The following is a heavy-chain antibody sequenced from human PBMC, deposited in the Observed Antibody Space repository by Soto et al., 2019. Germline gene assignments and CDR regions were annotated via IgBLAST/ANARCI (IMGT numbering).Heavy chain of an antibody. J-gene: IGHJ4*02. CDR2: ISYDGSNK. CDR1: GFTFSSYA. D-gene: IGHD3-22*01. Sequence: GGSLRLSCAASGFTFSSYAMHWVRQAPGKGLEWVAVISYDGSNKYYADSVKGRFTISRDNSKNTLYLQMNSLRAEDTAVYYCARDRSSGYYSFTFDYWGQGTLVTVSS. V-gene: IGHV3-30-3*01. CDR3: ARDRSSGYYSFTFDY.